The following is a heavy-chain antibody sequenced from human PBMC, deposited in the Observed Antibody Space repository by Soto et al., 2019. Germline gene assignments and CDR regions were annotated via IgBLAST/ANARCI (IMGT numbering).Heavy chain of an antibody. V-gene: IGHV1-24*01. D-gene: IGHD2-15*01. CDR1: GYTLTELS. CDR3: ATDHYCSGGSCYRKRFDY. Sequence: GASVKVSCKVSGYTLTELSMHWVRQAPGKGLEWMGGFDPEDGETIYAQKFQGRVTMTEDTSTDTAYMELSSLRSEDTAVYYCATDHYCSGGSCYRKRFDYWGQGTLVTVSS. CDR2: FDPEDGET. J-gene: IGHJ4*02.